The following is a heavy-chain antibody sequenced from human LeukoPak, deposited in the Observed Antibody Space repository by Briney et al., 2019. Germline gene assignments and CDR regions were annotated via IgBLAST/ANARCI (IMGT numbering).Heavy chain of an antibody. CDR2: IYYTEST. V-gene: IGHV4-39*01. Sequence: SETLSLTCTVSGGSISSGTYYWGWIRQSPGKGLEWIGTIYYTESTYYNPSLKSRVTISVDTSKNQFSLKLSSVTAADTAVYYCARQFLLYYFDFWGQGTLVTVSS. J-gene: IGHJ4*02. D-gene: IGHD2/OR15-2a*01. CDR1: GGSISSGTYY. CDR3: ARQFLLYYFDF.